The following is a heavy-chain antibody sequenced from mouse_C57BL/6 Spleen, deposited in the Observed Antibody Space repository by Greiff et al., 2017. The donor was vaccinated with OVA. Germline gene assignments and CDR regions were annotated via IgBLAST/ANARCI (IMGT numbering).Heavy chain of an antibody. Sequence: VQLQQSGPELVKPGASVKIPCKASGYTFTDYNMDWVKQSHGKSLEWIGDINPNNGGTIYNQKFKGKATLTVDKSYSTAYMELRSLTSEDTAVYYCARYGSSYWYFDGGGTGTTVTVSS. D-gene: IGHD1-1*01. CDR1: GYTFTDYN. CDR3: ARYGSSYWYFDG. CDR2: INPNNGGT. J-gene: IGHJ1*03. V-gene: IGHV1-18*01.